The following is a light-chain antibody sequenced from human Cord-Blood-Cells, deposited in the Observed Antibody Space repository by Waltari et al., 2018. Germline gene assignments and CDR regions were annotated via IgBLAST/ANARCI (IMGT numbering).Light chain of an antibody. V-gene: IGLV2-14*01. CDR2: EVS. Sequence: QSALTQPASVSGSPGQSITISCTGTSSDVVGYNHVSWYQQHPGKAPKLMIYEVSNRPSGVSNRFSGSKSGNTASLTISGLQAEDEADYYCSSYTSSSTLVFGTGTKVTVL. CDR1: SSDVVGYNH. CDR3: SSYTSSSTLV. J-gene: IGLJ1*01.